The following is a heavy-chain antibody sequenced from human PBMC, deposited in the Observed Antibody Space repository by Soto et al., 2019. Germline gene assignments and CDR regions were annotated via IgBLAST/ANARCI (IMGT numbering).Heavy chain of an antibody. D-gene: IGHD3-22*01. Sequence: PSETLSLTCTVSGGSISSGGYYWSWIRQHPGKGLEWIGYIYYSGSTYYNPYLKSRVTISVDTSKNQFSLKLSSVTAADTAVYYCARVPLSGYDSSGYYYTGAFDIWGQGTMVTVSS. CDR2: IYYSGST. J-gene: IGHJ3*02. CDR3: ARVPLSGYDSSGYYYTGAFDI. V-gene: IGHV4-31*03. CDR1: GGSISSGGYY.